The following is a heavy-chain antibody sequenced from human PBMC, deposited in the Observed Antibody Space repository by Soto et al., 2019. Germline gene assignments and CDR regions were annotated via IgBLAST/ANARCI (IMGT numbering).Heavy chain of an antibody. CDR1: GFTFSSYA. Sequence: GGSLRLSCAASGFTFSSYAMSWVRQAPGKGLEWVSAISGSGGSTYYADSVKGRFTISGDNSKNTLYLQMNSLRAEDTVVYYCAKALYYYDSSGYSCFDYWGQGALVTVSS. V-gene: IGHV3-23*01. J-gene: IGHJ4*02. CDR3: AKALYYYDSSGYSCFDY. D-gene: IGHD3-22*01. CDR2: ISGSGGST.